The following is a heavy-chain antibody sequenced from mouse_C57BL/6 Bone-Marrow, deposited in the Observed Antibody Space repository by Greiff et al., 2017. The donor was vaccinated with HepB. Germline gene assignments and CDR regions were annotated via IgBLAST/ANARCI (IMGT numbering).Heavy chain of an antibody. D-gene: IGHD1-1*01. CDR1: GYTFTSYW. V-gene: IGHV1-50*01. CDR3: ARDGSITTVVATNFDY. J-gene: IGHJ2*01. Sequence: QVQLQQPGAELVKPGASVKLSCKASGYTFTSYWMQWVKQRPGQGLEWIGEIDPSDSYTNYNQKFKVKATLTVDTSSSTAYMQLSSLTSEDSAVYYCARDGSITTVVATNFDYWGQGTTLTVSS. CDR2: IDPSDSYT.